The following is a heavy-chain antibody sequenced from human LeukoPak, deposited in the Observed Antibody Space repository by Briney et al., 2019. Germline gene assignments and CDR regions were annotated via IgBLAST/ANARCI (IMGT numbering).Heavy chain of an antibody. J-gene: IGHJ4*02. CDR3: ARISPHYYFDF. CDR1: GFSLRTRGMC. Sequence: SGPTLVKPTQTLTLTCTFSGFSLRTRGMCVSWIRQPPGKALEWLARVDWDDDKYYSASLKTRLTISKDTSKNQVVLSMTNMDPVDTATYYCARISPHYYFDFWGQGTLVTVSS. CDR2: VDWDDDK. V-gene: IGHV2-70*11.